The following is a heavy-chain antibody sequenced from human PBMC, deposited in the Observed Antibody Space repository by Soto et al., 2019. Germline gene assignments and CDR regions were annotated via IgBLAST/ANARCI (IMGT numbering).Heavy chain of an antibody. V-gene: IGHV3-7*01. CDR3: AGYGDHTYYYYYYYMDV. J-gene: IGHJ6*03. CDR1: GFTFSSYW. D-gene: IGHD5-12*01. Sequence: PGGSLRLSCAASGFTFSSYWMSWVRQAPGKGLEWVANIKQDGSEKYYVDSVKGRFTISRDNAKNSLYLQMNSLRAEDTAVYYCAGYGDHTYYYYYYYMDVWGKGTTVTVSS. CDR2: IKQDGSEK.